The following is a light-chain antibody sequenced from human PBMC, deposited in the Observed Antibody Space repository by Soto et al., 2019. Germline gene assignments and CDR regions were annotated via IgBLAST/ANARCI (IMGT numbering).Light chain of an antibody. V-gene: IGLV1-47*02. CDR3: EAWDDSLSGLYV. Sequence: QSVLTQPPSASGTPGQRVTISCSGSSSNIGSNYVYWYQHLPGTAPKLLIYSNNQRPSGVPDRFSGSKSGTSASLAISGLRSEDEADYYCEAWDDSLSGLYVFGTGTKVTVL. CDR2: SNN. CDR1: SSNIGSNY. J-gene: IGLJ1*01.